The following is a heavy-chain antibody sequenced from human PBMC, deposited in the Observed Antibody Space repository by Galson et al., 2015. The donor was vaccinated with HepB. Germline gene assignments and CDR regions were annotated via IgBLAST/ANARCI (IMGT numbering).Heavy chain of an antibody. D-gene: IGHD4-17*01. CDR2: ISYDGSDK. J-gene: IGHJ4*02. Sequence: SLRLSCAASGFTFRSYGMHWVRQAPGKGLEWVAVISYDGSDKYYADSVKGRFTISRDNSKNTLYLQMNGLRAEDTAVYHCAKDPNYGDYGVGYYFHYWGQGTLVTVSS. CDR3: AKDPNYGDYGVGYYFHY. CDR1: GFTFRSYG. V-gene: IGHV3-30*18.